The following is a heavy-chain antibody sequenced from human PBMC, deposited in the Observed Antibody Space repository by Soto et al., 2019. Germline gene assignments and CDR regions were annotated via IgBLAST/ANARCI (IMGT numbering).Heavy chain of an antibody. V-gene: IGHV1-69*06. D-gene: IGHD3-10*01. Sequence: GASVKVSCKASGGTFSSYAISWVRQAPGQGLEWMGGIVPIFGTANYAQKFQGRVTITADKSTSTAYMELSSLRSEDTAVYYCATGRITMVRGVNYYYYGMDVWGQGTTVTVSS. CDR2: IVPIFGTA. J-gene: IGHJ6*02. CDR1: GGTFSSYA. CDR3: ATGRITMVRGVNYYYYGMDV.